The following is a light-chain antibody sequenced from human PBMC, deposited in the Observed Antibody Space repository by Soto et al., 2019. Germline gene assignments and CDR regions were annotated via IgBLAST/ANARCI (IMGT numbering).Light chain of an antibody. CDR1: QSISGW. CDR2: GAS. J-gene: IGKJ1*01. CDR3: QQYNTYSQT. Sequence: DIQMTQSPPTLSASVGDRVTITCRASQSISGWLAWYQQKPGKAPKLLIYGASNLEGGVPSRFSGTGSGTEFTLTISSLQPEDFATYYCQQYNTYSQTFGQGTKVDIK. V-gene: IGKV1-5*01.